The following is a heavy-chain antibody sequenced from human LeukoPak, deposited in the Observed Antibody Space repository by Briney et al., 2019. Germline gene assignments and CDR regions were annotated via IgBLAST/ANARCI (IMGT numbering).Heavy chain of an antibody. D-gene: IGHD5-12*01. CDR1: GYTFTGYY. CDR2: INPNSGGT. Sequence: ASVKVSCKASGYTFTGYYMHWVRQAPGQGLEWMGWINPNSGGTNYAQKFQGRVTMTRDTSISTAYMELSRLRSDDTAVYYGARVEYSGYDAYYFDYWGQGTLDTVSS. CDR3: ARVEYSGYDAYYFDY. J-gene: IGHJ4*02. V-gene: IGHV1-2*02.